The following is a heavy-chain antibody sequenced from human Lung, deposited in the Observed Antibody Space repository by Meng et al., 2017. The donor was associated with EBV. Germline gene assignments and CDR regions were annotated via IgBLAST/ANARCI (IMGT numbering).Heavy chain of an antibody. CDR2: INNDGSST. CDR3: ARGGRNSFDY. Sequence: EAHLVEAGGGLVQPGGSLKLSCAASGFTFSGSAIHWVRQVSGKGLEWVGRINNDGSSTTYADSVEGRFTISRDNAKNTLFLQMNSLRAEDTAVYYCARGGRNSFDYWGQGTLVTVSS. D-gene: IGHD2/OR15-2a*01. CDR1: GFTFSGSA. V-gene: IGHV3-74*02. J-gene: IGHJ4*02.